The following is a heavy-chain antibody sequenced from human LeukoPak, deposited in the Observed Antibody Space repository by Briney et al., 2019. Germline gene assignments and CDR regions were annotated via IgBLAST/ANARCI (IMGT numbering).Heavy chain of an antibody. CDR1: GGSFSGYY. D-gene: IGHD2/OR15-2a*01. CDR2: INHSGST. CDR3: ARLGNIVHPYDAFDI. V-gene: IGHV4-34*01. J-gene: IGHJ3*02. Sequence: SETLSLTCAVYGGSFSGYYWSWIRQPPGKGLEWIGEINHSGSTNYNPSLKSRVTISVDTSKNQFSLKLSSVTAADTAVYYCARLGNIVHPYDAFDIWGQGTMVTVSS.